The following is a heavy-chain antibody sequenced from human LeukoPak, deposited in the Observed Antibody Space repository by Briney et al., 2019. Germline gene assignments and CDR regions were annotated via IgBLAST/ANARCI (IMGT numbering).Heavy chain of an antibody. Sequence: PSETLSLTCAVYGGSFSGYYWSWIRQPPGKGQEWIGEVNHSGSTNSNPSLKSQVTITVETAKTQYSLKLSSVTVADTAVYCCARASYYYDSSPLFYCDYWGQGTLVTVST. V-gene: IGHV4-34*01. CDR3: ARASYYYDSSPLFYCDY. CDR2: VNHSGST. J-gene: IGHJ4*02. CDR1: GGSFSGYY. D-gene: IGHD3-22*01.